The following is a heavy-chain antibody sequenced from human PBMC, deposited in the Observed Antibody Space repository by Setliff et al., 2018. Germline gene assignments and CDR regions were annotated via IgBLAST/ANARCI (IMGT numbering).Heavy chain of an antibody. D-gene: IGHD6-19*01. V-gene: IGHV4-4*07. CDR1: GGSISSYY. CDR2: IYIGGSA. Sequence: ETLSLTCTVSGGSISSYYWSWIRQPAGKGLEWIGHIYIGGSANYNPPLKSRVTMSIDTSKNQFSLKLNSVTAADMAVYYCAREQWLDPPGYYYMDVWAKGTTVTVS. CDR3: AREQWLDPPGYYYMDV. J-gene: IGHJ6*03.